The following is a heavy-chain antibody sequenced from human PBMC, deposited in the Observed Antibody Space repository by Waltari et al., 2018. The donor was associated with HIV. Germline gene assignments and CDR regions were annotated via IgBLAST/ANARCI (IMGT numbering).Heavy chain of an antibody. CDR3: ARGGFYGSGSKVN. CDR2: IKQDGSEK. J-gene: IGHJ4*02. V-gene: IGHV3-7*04. CDR1: GFTFRSSW. D-gene: IGHD3-10*01. Sequence: EVQLVESGGGLVQPGGSLILSCAASGFTFRSSWMSWVRQAPGKGLEWVANIKQDGSEKYYVDSVNGRFTISRDNAENSLYLQMNSLRAEDTAVYYCARGGFYGSGSKVNWGQGTLVTVSS.